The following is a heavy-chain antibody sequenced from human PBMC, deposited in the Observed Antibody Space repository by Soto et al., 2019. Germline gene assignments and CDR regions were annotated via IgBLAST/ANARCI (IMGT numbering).Heavy chain of an antibody. J-gene: IGHJ4*02. CDR3: ATDLSPVATTVRAWGYFDY. D-gene: IGHD5-12*01. V-gene: IGHV1-24*01. Sequence: ASVKVSCKVSGYTLTELSMHWVRQAPGKGLEWMGGFDPEDGETIYAQKFQGRVTMTEDTSTDTAYMELSSLRSEDTAVYYCATDLSPVATTVRAWGYFDYWGQGTLVTVSS. CDR2: FDPEDGET. CDR1: GYTLTELS.